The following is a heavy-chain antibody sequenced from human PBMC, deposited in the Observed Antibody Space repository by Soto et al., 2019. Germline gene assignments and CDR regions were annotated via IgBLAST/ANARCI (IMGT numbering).Heavy chain of an antibody. D-gene: IGHD3-9*01. Sequence: GGSLRLSCAASGFTFSTYTMNWVRQAPGKGLEWVSGINAPGSPTYYAASVKGRFTVSRDNSKKMLFLQMNSLRDEDTAVYYCAKDRHPDGIWTFDSSGPATLVTVSS. CDR2: INAPGSPT. CDR1: GFTFSTYT. V-gene: IGHV3-23*01. J-gene: IGHJ4*02. CDR3: AKDRHPDGIWTFDS.